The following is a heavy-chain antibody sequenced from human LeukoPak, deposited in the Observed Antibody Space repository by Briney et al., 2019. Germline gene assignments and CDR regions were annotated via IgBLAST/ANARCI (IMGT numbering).Heavy chain of an antibody. V-gene: IGHV1-69*05. CDR3: ASGTRGVVVPAASYY. Sequence: ASVKVSCKASGGTFSRYAISWVRQAPGQGLEWMGGIIPIFGTANYAQKFQGRVTITTDESTSTAYMELSSLRSEDTAVYYCASGTRGVVVPAASYYWGQGTLVTVSS. CDR2: IIPIFGTA. CDR1: GGTFSRYA. D-gene: IGHD2-2*01. J-gene: IGHJ4*02.